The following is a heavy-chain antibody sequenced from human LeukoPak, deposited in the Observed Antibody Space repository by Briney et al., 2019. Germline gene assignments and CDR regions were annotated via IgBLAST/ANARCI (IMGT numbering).Heavy chain of an antibody. Sequence: AGGSLRLSCAASGFTFSSYSMNWVRQAPGKGLEWVSSISSSSSYIYYADSVKGRFTISRDNAKNSLYLQMNSLGAEDTAVYYCARDRAVAGGRLWGQGTLVTVSS. CDR1: GFTFSSYS. J-gene: IGHJ4*02. CDR2: ISSSSSYI. CDR3: ARDRAVAGGRL. V-gene: IGHV3-21*01. D-gene: IGHD6-19*01.